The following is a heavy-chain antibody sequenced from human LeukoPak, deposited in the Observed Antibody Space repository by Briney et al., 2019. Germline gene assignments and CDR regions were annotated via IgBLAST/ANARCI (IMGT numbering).Heavy chain of an antibody. Sequence: VASVKVSCKASGYTFTSYAMNWVRQAPGQGLEWMGWINTNTGNPTYAQGFTGRFVFSLDTSVSTAYLQISSLKAEDTAVYYCAKTLVPADHDAFDIWGQGTMVTVSS. CDR2: INTNTGNP. D-gene: IGHD2-2*01. J-gene: IGHJ3*02. V-gene: IGHV7-4-1*02. CDR3: AKTLVPADHDAFDI. CDR1: GYTFTSYA.